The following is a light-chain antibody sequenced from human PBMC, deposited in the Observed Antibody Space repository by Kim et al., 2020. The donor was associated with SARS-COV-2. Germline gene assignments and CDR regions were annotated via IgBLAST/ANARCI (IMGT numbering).Light chain of an antibody. CDR2: EVS. CDR3: SSYAAISNFV. CDR1: SGDIGGYNY. Sequence: QSALTQPPSASGSPGQSVTISCTGTSGDIGGYNYVSWYQQHPGKAPKFMIYEVSKRPSGVPDRSSGSKSGNTASLTVSGLQAEDEADYYCSSYAAISNFVFVTGTKVTVL. J-gene: IGLJ1*01. V-gene: IGLV2-8*01.